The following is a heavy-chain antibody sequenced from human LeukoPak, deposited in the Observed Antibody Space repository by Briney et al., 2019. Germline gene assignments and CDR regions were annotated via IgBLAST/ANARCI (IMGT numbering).Heavy chain of an antibody. CDR3: ARHPCTSSCRGGFDY. Sequence: SETLSLTCTVSGGSISSGDYYWSWIRQPPGKGLEWIGYIYYSGSTYYNPSLKSRVTISVDTSNNQFSLKLSSVTAADTAVYYCARHPCTSSCRGGFDYWGQGTLVTVSS. CDR2: IYYSGST. J-gene: IGHJ4*02. D-gene: IGHD2-2*01. CDR1: GGSISSGDYY. V-gene: IGHV4-30-4*02.